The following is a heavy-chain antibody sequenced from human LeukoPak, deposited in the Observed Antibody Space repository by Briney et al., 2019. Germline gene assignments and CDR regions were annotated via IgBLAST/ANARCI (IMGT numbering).Heavy chain of an antibody. Sequence: GGSLRLSCAASGFTFSRHWMHWVRQGPGKGLEWASRIKSDGSETRYADSVKGRFTISRDNAHNTLYLQMTSLRPEDTAVYYCARVISYFDLWGQGALVTASS. CDR2: IKSDGSET. D-gene: IGHD3/OR15-3a*01. J-gene: IGHJ4*02. V-gene: IGHV3-74*01. CDR1: GFTFSRHW. CDR3: ARVISYFDL.